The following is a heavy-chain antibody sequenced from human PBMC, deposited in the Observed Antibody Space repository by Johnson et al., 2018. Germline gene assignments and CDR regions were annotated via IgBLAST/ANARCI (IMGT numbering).Heavy chain of an antibody. CDR3: ARGWCAY. CDR1: GFTFSNYG. Sequence: QVQLVESGGGVVQPGRSLRLSCAASGFTFSNYGIHWVRQAPGKGLEWLGVISYAGRTQYYADSVKGRFTISRDNSKNTVYLQMTRLTAEDSAVYYCARGWCAYWGQGTLVTVSS. V-gene: IGHV3-30*03. D-gene: IGHD2-8*01. CDR2: ISYAGRTQ. J-gene: IGHJ4*02.